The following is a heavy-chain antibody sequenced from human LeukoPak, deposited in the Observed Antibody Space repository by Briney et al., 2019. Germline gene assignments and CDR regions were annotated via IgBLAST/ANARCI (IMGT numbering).Heavy chain of an antibody. CDR3: ARGFSH. V-gene: IGHV4-34*01. CDR1: GGSFSNYY. CDR2: INHSGST. Sequence: PSETLSLTCAVYGGSFSNYYWSWLRQPPGKGLEWIGEINHSGSTTYNPSLKSRVTMSIGTSKNQFSLRLSSVTAADTAVYYCARGFSHWGQGTLVTVSS. J-gene: IGHJ4*02.